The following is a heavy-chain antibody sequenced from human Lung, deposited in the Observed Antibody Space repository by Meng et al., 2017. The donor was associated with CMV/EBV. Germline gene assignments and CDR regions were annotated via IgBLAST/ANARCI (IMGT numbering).Heavy chain of an antibody. CDR1: GFTFSSYG. J-gene: IGHJ4*02. Sequence: GESLKIPCAASGFTFSSYGMHWVRQAPGKGLEWVAFIRYDGSNKYYADSVKGRFTISRDNSKNTLYLQMNSLRAEDTAVYYCAKGKTAIAAAGPLDYWGQGTLVTVSS. CDR2: IRYDGSNK. CDR3: AKGKTAIAAAGPLDY. D-gene: IGHD6-13*01. V-gene: IGHV3-30*02.